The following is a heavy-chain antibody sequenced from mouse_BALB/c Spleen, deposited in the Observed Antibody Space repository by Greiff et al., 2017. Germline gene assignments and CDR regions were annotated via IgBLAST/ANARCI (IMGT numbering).Heavy chain of an antibody. D-gene: IGHD2-4*01. CDR3: ARSWGLPFAY. CDR1: GYTFTSYV. Sequence: EVKVVESGPELVKPGASVKMSCKASGYTFTSYVMHWVKQKPGQGLEWIGYINPYNDGTKYNEKFKGKATLTSDKASSTAYMELSSLTSEDSAVYYCARSWGLPFAYWGQGTLVTVSA. V-gene: IGHV1-14*01. J-gene: IGHJ3*01. CDR2: INPYNDGT.